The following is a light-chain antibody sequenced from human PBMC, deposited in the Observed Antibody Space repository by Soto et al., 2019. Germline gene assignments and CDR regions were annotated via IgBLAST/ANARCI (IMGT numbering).Light chain of an antibody. V-gene: IGLV2-14*01. Sequence: QSALTQPASVSGSPGQSITISCTGTSSDVGGYNYVSWYQQHPGKAPKTLIYEVSNRPLGVSDRFFGSKSGSTASLTISGLQAEDEADYYCCSYTSSTTLVFGTGTKLTVL. J-gene: IGLJ1*01. CDR1: SSDVGGYNY. CDR2: EVS. CDR3: CSYTSSTTLV.